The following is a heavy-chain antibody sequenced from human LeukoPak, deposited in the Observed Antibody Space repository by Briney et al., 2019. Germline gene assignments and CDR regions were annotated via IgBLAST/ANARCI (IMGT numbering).Heavy chain of an antibody. CDR3: AKDSRFSEYVNYYYGMDV. D-gene: IGHD3-10*01. CDR1: GFTFSSYA. J-gene: IGHJ6*02. Sequence: QPGGSLRLSCAASGFTFSSYAMSWVRQAPGKGLEWVSAISGDGDSTYYADSVKRRFTISRDHIKNTVFLQMHSLRVDDTAVYYCAKDSRFSEYVNYYYGMDVWGQGTTVTVSS. CDR2: ISGDGDST. V-gene: IGHV3-23*01.